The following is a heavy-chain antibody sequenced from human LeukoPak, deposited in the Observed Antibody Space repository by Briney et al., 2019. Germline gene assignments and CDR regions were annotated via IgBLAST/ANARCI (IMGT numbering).Heavy chain of an antibody. CDR2: INSGGTVT. J-gene: IGHJ4*02. Sequence: GGSLRLSCAASGFTFSDFWMHWVRQAPGKGLVWVSRINSGGTVTNYADSVKGRLTISRDNSKNTLYLQMNSLRAEDTAVYYCAKLNLGEMAYFDSWGQGILVTVSS. V-gene: IGHV3-74*01. CDR3: AKLNLGEMAYFDS. CDR1: GFTFSDFW. D-gene: IGHD1-1*01.